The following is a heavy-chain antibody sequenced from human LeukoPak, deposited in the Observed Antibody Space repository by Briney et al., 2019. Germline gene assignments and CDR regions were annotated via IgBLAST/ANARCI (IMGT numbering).Heavy chain of an antibody. D-gene: IGHD3-22*01. J-gene: IGHJ1*01. CDR1: GFTFSNYW. CDR2: IKQDESEI. V-gene: IGHV3-7*01. CDR3: ATYSSLNRREFQY. Sequence: GGSLRLSCAASGFTFSNYWMTWVRQAPGKGLEWVANIKQDESEIYYVDSEKGRFTISRDNAKNSLYLQMNSLRAEDTAVYYCATYSSLNRREFQYWGQGTLLTVSS.